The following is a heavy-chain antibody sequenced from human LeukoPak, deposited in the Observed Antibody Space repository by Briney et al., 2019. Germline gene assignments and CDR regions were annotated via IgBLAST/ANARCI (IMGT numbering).Heavy chain of an antibody. D-gene: IGHD2-2*01. CDR1: GFTFDDYA. J-gene: IGHJ4*02. V-gene: IGHV3-9*01. Sequence: GRSLRLSCAASGFTFDDYAMHWVRQAPGKGLEWVSGISWNSGSIGYADSVKGRFTISRDNSKNTLYLQMNSLRAEDTAVYYCARDGPPLGYCSSTSCYPGYWGQGTLVTVSS. CDR3: ARDGPPLGYCSSTSCYPGY. CDR2: ISWNSGSI.